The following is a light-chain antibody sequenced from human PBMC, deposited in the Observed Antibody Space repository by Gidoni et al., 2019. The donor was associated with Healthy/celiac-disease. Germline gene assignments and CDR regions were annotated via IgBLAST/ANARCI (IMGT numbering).Light chain of an antibody. Sequence: QSALTQPPSASGSPGQSVPTSCTGTSSDVGGYNYVSWYQQHPGKAPKLMIYEVSNRPSGVPDRFSGSKSGNTASLTVSGLQAEDEADYYCSSYAGSNNFVVFGGGTKLTVL. CDR2: EVS. V-gene: IGLV2-8*01. J-gene: IGLJ2*01. CDR3: SSYAGSNNFVV. CDR1: SSDVGGYNY.